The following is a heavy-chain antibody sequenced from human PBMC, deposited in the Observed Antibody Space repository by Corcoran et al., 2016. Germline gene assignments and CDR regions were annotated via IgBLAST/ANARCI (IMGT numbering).Heavy chain of an antibody. CDR1: GFTFSSYA. CDR3: AKGGGGYSYVPRGYYYGMDV. CDR2: ISGSGGST. Sequence: EVQLLESGGGLVQPGGSLRLSCAASGFTFSSYAMSWVRQAPGKGLEWVSAISGSGGSTYYADSVKGRFTISRDNSKNTLYLQMNSLRAEHTAVYYCAKGGGGYSYVPRGYYYGMDVWGQGTTVTVSS. V-gene: IGHV3-23*01. J-gene: IGHJ6*02. D-gene: IGHD5-18*01.